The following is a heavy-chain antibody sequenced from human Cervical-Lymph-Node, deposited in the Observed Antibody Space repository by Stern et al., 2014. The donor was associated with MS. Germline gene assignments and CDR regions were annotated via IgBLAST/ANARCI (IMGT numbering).Heavy chain of an antibody. Sequence: LQLVESGAEVKKPGSSVKVSCKASGGAFSRYAMSWVRQAPGHGLEWMGGIIPLFGTANLAQKFRGRVTITADNSTSTAYMELSSLRSEDTAVYYCARHYGDYYFDSWGQGTLVTVSS. CDR1: GGAFSRYA. D-gene: IGHD4-17*01. J-gene: IGHJ4*02. V-gene: IGHV1-69*06. CDR2: IIPLFGTA. CDR3: ARHYGDYYFDS.